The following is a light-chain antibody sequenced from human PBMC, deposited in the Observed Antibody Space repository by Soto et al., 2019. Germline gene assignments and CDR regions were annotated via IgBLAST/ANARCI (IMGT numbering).Light chain of an antibody. CDR2: DAF. J-gene: IGKJ4*01. CDR3: QQYNSYSALT. Sequence: DIQMTQSPSSLSASVGDRVTITCRASQSISSWLPWYKQKPGKAPKLLIFDAFSLESGVPSRFSGSRSGTEFTLTISSLQPDDYSTYYCQQYNSYSALTFGGGTKVEIK. CDR1: QSISSW. V-gene: IGKV1-5*01.